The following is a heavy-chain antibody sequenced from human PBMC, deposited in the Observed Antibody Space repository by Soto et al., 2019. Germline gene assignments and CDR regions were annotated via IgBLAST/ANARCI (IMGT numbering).Heavy chain of an antibody. V-gene: IGHV1-69*13. CDR1: GGTFSSYA. CDR3: ARGGFTVTTSFDY. CDR2: IIPIFGTA. D-gene: IGHD4-4*01. J-gene: IGHJ4*02. Sequence: VASVKVSCKASGGTFSSYAISWVRQAPGQGLEWMGGIIPIFGTANYAQKFQGRVTITADESTSTAYMELSSLRSEDTAVYYCARGGFTVTTSFDYWGQGTLVTVSS.